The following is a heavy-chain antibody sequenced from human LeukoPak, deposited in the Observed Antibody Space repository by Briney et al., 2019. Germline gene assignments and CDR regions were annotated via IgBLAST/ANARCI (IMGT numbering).Heavy chain of an antibody. J-gene: IGHJ4*02. D-gene: IGHD4-17*01. V-gene: IGHV3-20*04. Sequence: GGSLRLSCAASGFTPEDYGMCWVRPAPGAGVERVSSINWNGGDTGYADPVKGRFTISRDNAKNTLYLQTSSLRGEDTAVYYCVRVNDYGDRNLYYFGYWGPGTLVTVS. CDR1: GFTPEDYG. CDR3: VRVNDYGDRNLYYFGY. CDR2: INWNGGDT.